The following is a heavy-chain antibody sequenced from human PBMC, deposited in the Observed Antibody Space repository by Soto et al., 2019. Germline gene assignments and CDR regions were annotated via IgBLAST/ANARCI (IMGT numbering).Heavy chain of an antibody. V-gene: IGHV4-59*01. J-gene: IGHJ4*02. D-gene: IGHD2-15*01. CDR1: GGSISNYY. CDR3: AAAARY. CDR2: IYDSGST. Sequence: ETLSLTCTVSGGSISNYYWSWVRQPPGKGLEWIGYIYDSGSTNYNPSLKSRVTISVDTSKNQFSLRLTSVTAADTAVYYCAAAARYWGQGTLVTVSS.